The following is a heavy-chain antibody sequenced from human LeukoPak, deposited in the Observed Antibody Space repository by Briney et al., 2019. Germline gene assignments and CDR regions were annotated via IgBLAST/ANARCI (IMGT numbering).Heavy chain of an antibody. CDR2: IWYDGSNK. J-gene: IGHJ4*02. CDR3: AREIRAVAPFDY. V-gene: IGHV3-33*01. Sequence: GGSLRLSCAASGFTFSSYGMHWVRQAPGKGLEWVAVIWYDGSNKYYADSVRGRFTISRDNSKNTLYLQMNSLRAEDTAVYYCAREIRAVAPFDYWGQGTLVTVSS. CDR1: GFTFSSYG. D-gene: IGHD6-19*01.